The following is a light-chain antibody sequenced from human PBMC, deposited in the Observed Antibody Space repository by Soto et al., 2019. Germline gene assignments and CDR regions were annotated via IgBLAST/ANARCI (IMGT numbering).Light chain of an antibody. CDR2: SND. CDR1: SSNIGSNT. J-gene: IGLJ1*01. Sequence: VLTQPPSASGTPGQRVTISCSGSSSNIGSNTVNWYQQLSGTAPKLLIYSNDQRPSGVPDRFSGSKSGTSASLAISGLQSEDEADYYCAAWDDTLNGYVFGAGTKVTVL. CDR3: AAWDDTLNGYV. V-gene: IGLV1-44*01.